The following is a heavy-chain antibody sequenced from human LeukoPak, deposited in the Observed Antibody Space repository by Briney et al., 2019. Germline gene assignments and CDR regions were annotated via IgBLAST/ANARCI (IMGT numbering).Heavy chain of an antibody. CDR3: ARAAAGTGGDY. V-gene: IGHV1-69*02. J-gene: IGHJ4*02. Sequence: RASVKVSCKASGGTFSSYTISWVRQAPGQGLEWMGRIIPILGIANYAQKFQGRVTITADKSTSTAYMELSSLRSEDTAVYYCARAAAGTGGDYWGQGVLVTVSS. CDR1: GGTFSSYT. CDR2: IIPILGIA. D-gene: IGHD6-13*01.